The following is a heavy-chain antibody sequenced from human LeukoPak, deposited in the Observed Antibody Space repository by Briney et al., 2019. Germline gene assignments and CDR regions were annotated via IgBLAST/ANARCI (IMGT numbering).Heavy chain of an antibody. CDR2: FDPEDGET. CDR1: GYTLTELS. CDR3: ATGFSRMTSRYYYGMDV. J-gene: IGHJ6*02. D-gene: IGHD3-9*01. Sequence: ASVKVSCTASGYTLTELSMHWVRQAPGKGLEWMGGFDPEDGETIYAQKFQGRVTMTEDTSTDTAYMELSSLRSEDTAVYYCATGFSRMTSRYYYGMDVWGQGTTVTVSS. V-gene: IGHV1-24*01.